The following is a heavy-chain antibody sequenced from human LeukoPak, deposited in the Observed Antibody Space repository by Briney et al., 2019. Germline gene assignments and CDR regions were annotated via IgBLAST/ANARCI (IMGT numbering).Heavy chain of an antibody. J-gene: IGHJ4*02. CDR3: TRVGYIDEGIDY. Sequence: GGSLRLSCAASGFTFSDYAMSWVRQAPGKGLEWVANIKQDGSKKSYVDSVKGRFTISRDNAKNSLYPQMNSLRAEDTAIYYCTRVGYIDEGIDYWGQGTLVTVSS. CDR2: IKQDGSKK. V-gene: IGHV3-7*04. D-gene: IGHD5-24*01. CDR1: GFTFSDYA.